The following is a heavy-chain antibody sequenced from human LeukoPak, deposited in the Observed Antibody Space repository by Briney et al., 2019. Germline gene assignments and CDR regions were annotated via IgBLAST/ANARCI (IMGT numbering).Heavy chain of an antibody. CDR1: GGTFSSYA. CDR3: ARDGGDGYKYFDY. D-gene: IGHD5-24*01. CDR2: IIPIFGTA. V-gene: IGHV1-69*05. J-gene: IGHJ4*02. Sequence: ASVKVSCKASGGTFSSYAISWVRQAPGQGLEWMGGIIPIFGTANYAQKFQGRVTITTDESTSAAYMELSSLRSEDTAVYYCARDGGDGYKYFDYWGQGTLVTVSS.